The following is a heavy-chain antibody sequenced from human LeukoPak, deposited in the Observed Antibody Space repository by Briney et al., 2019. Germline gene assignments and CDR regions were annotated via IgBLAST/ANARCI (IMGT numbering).Heavy chain of an antibody. CDR3: ARAPAGCGGTCLFDD. Sequence: SETLSLTCTVSGGSMSSSFWSWIRQPAGKGLEWFGRIYSSGRINYNPSLKSRVTLSLDTSKNQFSLKLTSVTAADTVVYYCARAPAGCGGTCLFDDWGQGTLVTVSS. CDR1: GGSMSSSF. D-gene: IGHD2-21*01. CDR2: IYSSGRI. V-gene: IGHV4-4*07. J-gene: IGHJ4*02.